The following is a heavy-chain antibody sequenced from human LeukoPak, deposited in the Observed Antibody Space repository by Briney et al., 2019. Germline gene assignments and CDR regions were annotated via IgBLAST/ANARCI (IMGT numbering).Heavy chain of an antibody. CDR1: GGSISGYY. D-gene: IGHD2-15*01. CDR2: ISSSGTT. CDR3: AREGCSGGVCYFDY. Sequence: SETLSLTCTVSGGSISGYYWSWIRQPAGKGLEWIGRISSSGTTNYTPSLRSRVTLSLDMSENQFSLKLSSVTAADTAVYFCAREGCSGGVCYFDYWGRGTLVTVSS. J-gene: IGHJ4*02. V-gene: IGHV4-4*07.